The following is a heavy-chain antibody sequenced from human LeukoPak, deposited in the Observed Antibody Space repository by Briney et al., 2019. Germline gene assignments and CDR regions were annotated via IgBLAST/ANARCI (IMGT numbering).Heavy chain of an antibody. CDR2: ISAYNGNT. D-gene: IGHD3-9*01. CDR3: ARDTGYDILTGYYGGNFDY. Sequence: ASVKVSCKASGYTFTSYGISWVRQAPGQGLEWMGWISAYNGNTNYAQKLQGRVTMTTDTSTSTAYMELRSLRSDDTAVYCCARDTGYDILTGYYGGNFDYWGQGTLVTVSS. V-gene: IGHV1-18*01. CDR1: GYTFTSYG. J-gene: IGHJ4*02.